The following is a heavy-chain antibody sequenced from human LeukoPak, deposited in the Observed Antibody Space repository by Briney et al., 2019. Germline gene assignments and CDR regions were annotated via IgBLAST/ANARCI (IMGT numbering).Heavy chain of an antibody. V-gene: IGHV3-20*04. CDR1: GFTFSTYV. CDR3: ARDRGGSYSAIDY. CDR2: INWNGGST. J-gene: IGHJ4*02. Sequence: GGSLRLSCAASGFTFSTYVMSWVRHAPGMGLEWVAGINWNGGSTTYADAVKGRVTISRHNGKNALYLQMNSLRAEDTAVYYCARDRGGSYSAIDYWGQGTLVSVSS. D-gene: IGHD1-26*01.